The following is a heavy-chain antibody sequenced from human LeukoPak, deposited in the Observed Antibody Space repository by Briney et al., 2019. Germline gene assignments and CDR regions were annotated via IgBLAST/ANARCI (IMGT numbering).Heavy chain of an antibody. CDR2: ISGSGGST. J-gene: IGHJ5*02. Sequence: GGSLRLSCAASGFTFSSYWMSWVRQAPGKGLEWVSAISGSGGSTYYADSVKGRFTISRDNSKNTLYLQMNSLRAEDTAVYYCAKDRDSSGWYYGWFDPWGQGTLVTVSS. CDR3: AKDRDSSGWYYGWFDP. D-gene: IGHD6-19*01. CDR1: GFTFSSYW. V-gene: IGHV3-23*01.